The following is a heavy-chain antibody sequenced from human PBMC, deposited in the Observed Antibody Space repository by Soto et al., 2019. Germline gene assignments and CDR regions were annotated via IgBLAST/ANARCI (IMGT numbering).Heavy chain of an antibody. CDR1: GGSISSGGYY. V-gene: IGHV4-31*03. CDR3: ARCVVVAATRALDFDY. J-gene: IGHJ4*02. Sequence: QVQLQESGPGLVKPSQTLSLTCTVSGGSISSGGYYWSWIRQHPGKGLEWIGYIYYSGSTYYNPSLQSRVTISVDTSKNQFSLKLSSVTAADTAVYYCARCVVVAATRALDFDYWCQGTLVTVSS. CDR2: IYYSGST. D-gene: IGHD2-15*01.